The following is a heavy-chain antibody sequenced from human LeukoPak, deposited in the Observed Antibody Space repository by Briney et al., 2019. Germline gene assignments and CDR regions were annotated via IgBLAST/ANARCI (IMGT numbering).Heavy chain of an antibody. J-gene: IGHJ5*02. D-gene: IGHD4/OR15-4a*01. CDR2: IYYSGST. CDR3: ASHPASDPGAFDP. V-gene: IGHV4-59*01. Sequence: SETLSLTCTVSGGSFSSYYWSWMRQPPGQGLEWMGYIYYSGSTNYNPSLKSRVTISVDTSKNQFSLKLSSVTAADTAVYYCASHPASDPGAFDPWGQGTLVTVSS. CDR1: GGSFSSYY.